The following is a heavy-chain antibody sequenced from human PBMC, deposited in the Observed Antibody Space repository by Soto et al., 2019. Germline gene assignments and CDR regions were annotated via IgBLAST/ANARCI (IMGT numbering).Heavy chain of an antibody. D-gene: IGHD2-21*02. CDR3: ARQRTTVVTQAYFDH. Sequence: SETLSLTCIVSGESISSSSYYWGWIRQPPGKGLEWIGSIYYSGRTYYNSSCTSRVTISIDTWKNELSLKLSSVTAPDTAVWYCARQRTTVVTQAYFDHWGEGALVTVSS. CDR1: GESISSSSYY. V-gene: IGHV4-39*01. J-gene: IGHJ4*02. CDR2: IYYSGRT.